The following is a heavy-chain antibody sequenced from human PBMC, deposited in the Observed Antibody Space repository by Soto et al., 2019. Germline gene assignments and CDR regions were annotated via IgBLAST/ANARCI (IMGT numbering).Heavy chain of an antibody. CDR2: ITLNGDNT. CDR1: GFTLSNYA. CDR3: AREIYYYSYGMDV. V-gene: IGHV3-23*01. J-gene: IGHJ6*02. Sequence: EVQLLESGGGLVQPGGSLRLSCAASGFTLSNYAINWVRQAPGKGLEWVSGITLNGDNTYHADSVKGRFTVSRDNSKNTLYLETKRLRVEDTAVYSWAREIYYYSYGMDVWGPGTTVIVSS. D-gene: IGHD1-26*01.